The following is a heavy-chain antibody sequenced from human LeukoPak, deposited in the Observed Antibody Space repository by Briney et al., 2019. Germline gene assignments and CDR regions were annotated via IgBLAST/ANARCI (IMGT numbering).Heavy chain of an antibody. V-gene: IGHV3-30*04. CDR3: AKWRSVLTPPDV. CDR1: GFTFSTYA. J-gene: IGHJ6*04. CDR2: ISYDGGNK. Sequence: GGSLRLSCAASGFTFSTYAMHWVRQAPGKGLEWVAVISYDGGNKYYADSVKGRFTISRDNSKNTLYLQMNSLRAEDMAVYYCAKWRSVLTPPDVWGKGTTVTISS. D-gene: IGHD2-8*01.